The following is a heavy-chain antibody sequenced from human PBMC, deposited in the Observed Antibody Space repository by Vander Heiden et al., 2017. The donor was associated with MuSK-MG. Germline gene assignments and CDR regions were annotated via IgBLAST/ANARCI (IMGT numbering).Heavy chain of an antibody. CDR2: ISTSGTST. CDR3: AKHSSGWYRPLMEY. Sequence: DVQLLESEGGLVQPGGSLRLSCVASGFTFGNYAMSWVRQAPGKGLEWVSTISTSGTSTYYADSVKGRFALSRDNSKNTLSLQMNSLRAEDTALYYCAKHSSGWYRPLMEYWGQGTLVTVSA. V-gene: IGHV3-23*01. J-gene: IGHJ4*02. CDR1: GFTFGNYA. D-gene: IGHD6-19*01.